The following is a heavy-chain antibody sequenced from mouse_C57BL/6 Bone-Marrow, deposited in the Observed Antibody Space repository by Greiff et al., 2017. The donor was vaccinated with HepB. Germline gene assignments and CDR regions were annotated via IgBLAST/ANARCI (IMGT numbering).Heavy chain of an antibody. CDR2: ISNGGGST. J-gene: IGHJ1*03. Sequence: EVKLMDSGGGLVQPGGSLKLSCAASGFTFSDYYMYWVRQTPEKRLEWVAYISNGGGSTYYPDTVKGRFTISRDNAKNTLYLQMSRLKSEDTAMYYCARLHYYYGSSYWYFDVWGTGTTVTVSS. CDR3: ARLHYYYGSSYWYFDV. D-gene: IGHD1-1*01. CDR1: GFTFSDYY. V-gene: IGHV5-12*01.